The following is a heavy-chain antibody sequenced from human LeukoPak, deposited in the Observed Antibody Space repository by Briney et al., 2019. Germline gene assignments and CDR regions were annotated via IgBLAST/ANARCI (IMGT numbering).Heavy chain of an antibody. Sequence: GGSLRLSCAASGFTFSSCAMSWVRQAPGKGLEGVSPISGSADSSYYADSVKGRFIISRDNSKNTLYLQMDSLRAEDTAVYYCAKGPKTLRYFDWSVYYFDYWGQGTLVTVSS. CDR3: AKGPKTLRYFDWSVYYFDY. J-gene: IGHJ4*02. D-gene: IGHD3-9*01. V-gene: IGHV3-23*01. CDR1: GFTFSSCA. CDR2: ISGSADSS.